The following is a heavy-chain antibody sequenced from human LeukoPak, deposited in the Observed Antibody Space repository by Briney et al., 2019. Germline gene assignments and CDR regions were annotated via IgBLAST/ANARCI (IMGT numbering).Heavy chain of an antibody. CDR2: ISDSGGST. CDR1: GFTFSSFA. Sequence: PGGSLRLSCAASGFTFSSFAMTWVRQAPGKGLEGVSTISDSGGSTYYADAGKGRFTISRDNSKDTLYAQMNSLRAEDAAVYYCAKSHSVAQRGYFDYWGQGTLVTVSS. D-gene: IGHD2-15*01. CDR3: AKSHSVAQRGYFDY. J-gene: IGHJ4*02. V-gene: IGHV3-23*01.